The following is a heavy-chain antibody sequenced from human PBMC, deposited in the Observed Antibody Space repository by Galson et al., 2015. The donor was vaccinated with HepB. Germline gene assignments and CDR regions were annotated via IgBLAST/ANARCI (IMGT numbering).Heavy chain of an antibody. D-gene: IGHD3-22*01. J-gene: IGHJ4*02. CDR3: ARGDSSGYYFDY. Sequence: SVKVSCKASGGTFSSYAISWVRQAPGQGLEWMGGIIPIFGTASYAQKFQGRVTITADESTSTAYMELSSLRSEDTAVYYCARGDSSGYYFDYWGQGTLVTVSS. V-gene: IGHV1-69*13. CDR1: GGTFSSYA. CDR2: IIPIFGTA.